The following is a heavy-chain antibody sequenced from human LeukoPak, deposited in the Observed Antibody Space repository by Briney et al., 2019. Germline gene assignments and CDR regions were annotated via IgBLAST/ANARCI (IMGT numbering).Heavy chain of an antibody. V-gene: IGHV3-30*04. D-gene: IGHD6-19*01. CDR2: ISYDGSNK. J-gene: IGHJ5*02. CDR3: ARDCRQWLVPSNWFDP. CDR1: GFTFSSYA. Sequence: GSLRLSFSASGFTFSSYAMHWVRQAPGKGLEWVAVISYDGSNKYYADSVKGRFTISRDNSKNTLYLQMNSLRAEDTAVYYCARDCRQWLVPSNWFDPWGQGTLVTVSS.